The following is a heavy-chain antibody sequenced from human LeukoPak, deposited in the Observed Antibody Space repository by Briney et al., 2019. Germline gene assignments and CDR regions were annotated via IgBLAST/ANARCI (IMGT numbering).Heavy chain of an antibody. CDR3: ARDPTTLIAVDCTGDY. V-gene: IGHV3-21*01. Sequence: PGGSLRLSCAASGFTFSSYSMNWVRQAPGKGLEWVSSISSSSSYIYYADSVKGRFTISRDNAKNSLYLQMNSLRAEDTAVYYCARDPTTLIAVDCTGDYWGQGTLVTVSS. CDR1: GFTFSSYS. CDR2: ISSSSSYI. J-gene: IGHJ4*02. D-gene: IGHD6-19*01.